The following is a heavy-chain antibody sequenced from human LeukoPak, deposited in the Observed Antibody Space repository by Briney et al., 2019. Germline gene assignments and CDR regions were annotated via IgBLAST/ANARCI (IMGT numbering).Heavy chain of an antibody. D-gene: IGHD2-21*01. V-gene: IGHV3-30*04. J-gene: IGHJ5*02. CDR3: AASIPPAS. Sequence: GGSLRLSCAASGFTFSSYAMHWVRQAPGKGLEWVAVIPYDGSNKYYADSVRGRFTISRDNSKNTLYLQMNSLRAEDTAVYYCAASIPPASWGQGTLVTVSS. CDR2: IPYDGSNK. CDR1: GFTFSSYA.